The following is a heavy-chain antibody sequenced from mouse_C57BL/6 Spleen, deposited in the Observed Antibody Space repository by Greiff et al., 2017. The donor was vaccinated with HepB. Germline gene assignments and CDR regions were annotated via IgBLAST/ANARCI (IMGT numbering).Heavy chain of an antibody. D-gene: IGHD1-1*01. CDR3: ARDYGSIYWYFDV. Sequence: QVQLKQSGPELVKPGASVKISCKASGYAFSSSWMNWVKQRPGKGLEWIGRIYPGDGDTNYNGKFKGKATLTADKSSSTAYMQLSSLTSEDSAVYFCARDYGSIYWYFDVWGTGTTVTVSS. CDR1: GYAFSSSW. V-gene: IGHV1-82*01. CDR2: IYPGDGDT. J-gene: IGHJ1*03.